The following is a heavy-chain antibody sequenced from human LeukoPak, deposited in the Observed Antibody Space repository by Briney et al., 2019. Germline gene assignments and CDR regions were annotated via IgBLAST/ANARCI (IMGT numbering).Heavy chain of an antibody. J-gene: IGHJ4*02. D-gene: IGHD3-3*01. CDR3: ARAHRYDFWSGYYLLGKFDY. V-gene: IGHV1-69*13. Sequence: SVKVSCKASGYTFTSYGISWVRQAPGQGLEWMGGIIPIFGTANYAQKFQGRVTITADESTSTAYMELSSLRSEDTAVYYCARAHRYDFWSGYYLLGKFDYWGQGTLVTVSS. CDR2: IIPIFGTA. CDR1: GYTFTSYG.